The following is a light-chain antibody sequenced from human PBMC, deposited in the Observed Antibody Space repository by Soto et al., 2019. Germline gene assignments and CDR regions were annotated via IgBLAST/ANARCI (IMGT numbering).Light chain of an antibody. V-gene: IGLV2-14*03. CDR3: SSYSSSNSDV. CDR2: DVS. J-gene: IGLJ1*01. CDR1: SSDVGGYNY. Sequence: QSALTQPASVSGSPGQSITISCTGTSSDVGGYNYVSWFQQHPGKAPKLMIYDVSHRSSGVSDRFSGSKSGNTASLTISGLQGEDEADYYCSSYSSSNSDVFGTGTKLTVL.